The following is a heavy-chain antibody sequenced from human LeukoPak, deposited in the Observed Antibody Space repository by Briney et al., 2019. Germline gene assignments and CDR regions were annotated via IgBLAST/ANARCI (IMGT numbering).Heavy chain of an antibody. J-gene: IGHJ5*02. Sequence: SVKVSCKSSGGTFSSYAISWVRQAPGQGLEWMGGIIPIFGTANYAQKFQGRVTITADKSTSTAYMELSSLRSEDTAVYYCASSLSFSGWFDPWGQGTLVTVSS. CDR1: GGTFSSYA. CDR2: IIPIFGTA. D-gene: IGHD3-3*02. V-gene: IGHV1-69*06. CDR3: ASSLSFSGWFDP.